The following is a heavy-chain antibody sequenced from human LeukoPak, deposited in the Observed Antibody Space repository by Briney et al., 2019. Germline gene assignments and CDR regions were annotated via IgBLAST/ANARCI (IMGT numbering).Heavy chain of an antibody. J-gene: IGHJ4*02. CDR1: GFTFKIYT. CDR2: ISYSGDNRGGNT. V-gene: IGHV3-23*01. Sequence: GGSLRLSCAAFGFTFKIYTMNWVRQAPGKGLEWLSSISYSGDNRGGNTYYADSVRGRFSISRDTSQNTVYLQMNSLRAEDTAVYYCARDSGYSGHVAFDYWGQGTLVTVSS. CDR3: ARDSGYSGHVAFDY. D-gene: IGHD5-12*01.